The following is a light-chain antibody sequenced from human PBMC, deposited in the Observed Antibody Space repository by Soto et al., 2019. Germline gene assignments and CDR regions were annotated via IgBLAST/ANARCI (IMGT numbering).Light chain of an antibody. Sequence: ENVLTQSPGTLSLSPGERDTLSCRASQTFSSYLTWYQQRPFQAPRLLIYGASKRATGIPDRFSGSGSGTDFTLTISRLEPEDFALYYCQQYGTSPITFGQGTRLEIK. CDR1: QTFSSY. J-gene: IGKJ5*01. V-gene: IGKV3-20*01. CDR3: QQYGTSPIT. CDR2: GAS.